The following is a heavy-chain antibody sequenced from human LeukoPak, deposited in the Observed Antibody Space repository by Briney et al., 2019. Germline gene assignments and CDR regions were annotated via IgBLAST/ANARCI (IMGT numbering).Heavy chain of an antibody. CDR3: ARGTYYYDSSGSLISS. V-gene: IGHV4-4*02. CDR2: IYHSGSN. D-gene: IGHD3-22*01. J-gene: IGHJ5*02. CDR1: GGSISSSNW. Sequence: SETLSLTCAVPGGSISSSNWWRWVRQPPGKGLEWIGEIYHSGSNNYNPSLKSGVNISVDKSKNQFSLKLSSVTAEDTAVYYCARGTYYYDSSGSLISSWGQGKVVTVS.